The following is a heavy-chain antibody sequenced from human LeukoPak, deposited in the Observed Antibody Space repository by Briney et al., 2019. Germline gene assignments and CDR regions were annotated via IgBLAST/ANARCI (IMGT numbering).Heavy chain of an antibody. J-gene: IGHJ4*02. CDR2: ISSSSTI. Sequence: GGSLRLSCAASGFTFSSYSMNWVRQAPGKGLEWVSYISSSSTIYYADSVKGRFTISRDNAKNSLYLQMKSLRAEDTALYYCARRGYHDYSGFDYWGQGTPVTVSS. V-gene: IGHV3-48*04. CDR3: ARRGYHDYSGFDY. CDR1: GFTFSSYS. D-gene: IGHD1-26*01.